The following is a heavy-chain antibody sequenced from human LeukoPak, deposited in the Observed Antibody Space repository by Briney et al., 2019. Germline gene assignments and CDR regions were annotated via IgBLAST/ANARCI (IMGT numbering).Heavy chain of an antibody. V-gene: IGHV1-46*01. Sequence: EASVKVSCKASGYTFTSYYMHWVRQAPGQGLEWMGIINPSGGSTSYARKFQGRVTMTRDTSTSTVYMELSSLRSEDTAVYYCARAYCSSTSCYANYFDYWGQGTLVTVSS. CDR3: ARAYCSSTSCYANYFDY. J-gene: IGHJ4*02. CDR2: INPSGGST. CDR1: GYTFTSYY. D-gene: IGHD2-2*01.